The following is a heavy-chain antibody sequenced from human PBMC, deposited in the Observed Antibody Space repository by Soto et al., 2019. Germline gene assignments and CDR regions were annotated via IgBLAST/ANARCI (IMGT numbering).Heavy chain of an antibody. CDR3: AKMTATTNYYYGMYA. Sequence: GGSLRLSCAASGFTFDDYAFHWVRQAPGKGLEWVSGITWNSDTIGYADSVKGRFTISRDNAKNSLYLQMNSLRAEDTALYYFAKMTATTNYYYGMYAWGQGTTVPVAS. CDR1: GFTFDDYA. J-gene: IGHJ6*02. V-gene: IGHV3-9*01. CDR2: ITWNSDTI. D-gene: IGHD4-17*01.